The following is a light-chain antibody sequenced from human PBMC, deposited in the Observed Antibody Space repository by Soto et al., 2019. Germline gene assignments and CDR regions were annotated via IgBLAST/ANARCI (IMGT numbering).Light chain of an antibody. CDR1: SSDIGGYNY. CDR3: SSYTSTITRL. CDR2: DVS. J-gene: IGLJ2*01. V-gene: IGLV2-14*03. Sequence: QSALTQPASVSGSPGQSITISCNGSSSDIGGYNYVSWYQQHPGKAPKLLIYDVSDRPSGISSRFSGSKSGNTASLTISGLQPEDEADYYCSSYTSTITRLFGGGTKLTVL.